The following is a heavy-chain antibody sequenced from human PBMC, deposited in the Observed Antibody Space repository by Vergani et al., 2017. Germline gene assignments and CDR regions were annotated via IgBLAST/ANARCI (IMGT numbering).Heavy chain of an antibody. CDR1: GFIFSTYA. Sequence: EVQLLESGGDLVQPGGSLRLSCTASGFIFSTYAMSWVRQAPGKGLEWVSGISASGAPTYYADSVKGRVTISRDNSKNTLYLQMSSLRADDTAVYYCAKDRPRDWETPLFLFDYWGQGTLVAVSS. CDR3: AKDRPRDWETPLFLFDY. D-gene: IGHD1-26*01. V-gene: IGHV3-23*01. J-gene: IGHJ4*02. CDR2: ISASGAPT.